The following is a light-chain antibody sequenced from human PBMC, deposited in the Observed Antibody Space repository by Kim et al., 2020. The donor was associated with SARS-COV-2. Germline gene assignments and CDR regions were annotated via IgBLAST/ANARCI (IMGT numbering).Light chain of an antibody. V-gene: IGLV3-19*01. CDR3: KSRDTSGDRLV. CDR1: SLRTYY. CDR2: AKN. J-gene: IGLJ2*01. Sequence: ALGQQVRITCHGDSLRTYYASWYQQKPGQAPALVIYAKNNRPSGIPDRFSGSSSGNTASLTISGAQAEDEADYYCKSRDTSGDRLVFGGGTQLTVL.